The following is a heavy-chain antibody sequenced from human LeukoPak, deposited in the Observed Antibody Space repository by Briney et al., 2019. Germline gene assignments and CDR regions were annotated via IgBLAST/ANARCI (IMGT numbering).Heavy chain of an antibody. CDR3: ANGRDYFDY. V-gene: IGHV3-23*01. J-gene: IGHJ4*02. Sequence: GGSLRLSCAASGFTVSSNYMSWVRQAPGKGLEWVSAISGSGGSTYYADSVKGRFTISRDNSKNTLYLQMNSLRDEDTAVYYCANGRDYFDYWGQGTLVTVSS. CDR2: ISGSGGST. CDR1: GFTVSSNY.